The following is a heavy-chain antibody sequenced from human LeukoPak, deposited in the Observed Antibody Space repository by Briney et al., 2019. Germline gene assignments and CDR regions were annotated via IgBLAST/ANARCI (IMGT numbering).Heavy chain of an antibody. Sequence: GESLKISCKGSGYSFTNYWMSWVRQAPGKGLEWVANINKDGSTKFYMDSVKGRFTISRDNAKNSLYLQMNSLRAEDTAVYYCARHGYSSSWFIWGQGTMVTVSS. V-gene: IGHV3-7*02. D-gene: IGHD6-13*01. CDR1: GYSFTNYW. CDR2: INKDGSTK. J-gene: IGHJ3*02. CDR3: ARHGYSSSWFI.